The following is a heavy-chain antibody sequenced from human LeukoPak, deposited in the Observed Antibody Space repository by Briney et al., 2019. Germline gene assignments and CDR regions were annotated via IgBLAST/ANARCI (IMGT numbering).Heavy chain of an antibody. J-gene: IGHJ4*02. Sequence: SETLSLTCAVYGGSFSGYYWSWIRQPPGKGLEWIGEINHSGSTNYNPSLKSRVTISVDTSKNQFSLKLSSVTAADTAVYYCVVVSCSGGSCPQHFGYWGQGTLGTVSS. CDR1: GGSFSGYY. D-gene: IGHD2-15*01. CDR2: INHSGST. CDR3: VVVSCSGGSCPQHFGY. V-gene: IGHV4-34*01.